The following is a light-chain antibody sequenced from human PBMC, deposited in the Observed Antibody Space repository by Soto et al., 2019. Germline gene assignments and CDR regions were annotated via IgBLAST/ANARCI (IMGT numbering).Light chain of an antibody. V-gene: IGKV3-11*01. CDR1: QSVGSR. CDR3: QQRHWPWT. Sequence: EIVLTQSPATLSLSPGERATLSCRASQSVGSRLAWYQQKPGQPPRLLIYDVSNRATGIPARFSGSGSGTDFTLTISSLDPEDFAVYYCQQRHWPWTFGQGTTVEVK. J-gene: IGKJ1*01. CDR2: DVS.